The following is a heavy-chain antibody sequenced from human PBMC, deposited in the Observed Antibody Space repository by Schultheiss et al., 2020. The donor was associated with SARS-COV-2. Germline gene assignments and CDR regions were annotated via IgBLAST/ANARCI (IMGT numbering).Heavy chain of an antibody. Sequence: SVKVSCKASGGTFSSYAISWVRQAPGQGLEWMGRIIPILGIANYAQKFQGRVTMTEDTSTDTAYMELSSLRSEDTAVYYCATSRTASSPYWYFDLWGRGTMVTVSS. CDR3: ATSRTASSPYWYFDL. CDR1: GGTFSSYA. D-gene: IGHD5-18*01. CDR2: IIPILGIA. V-gene: IGHV1-69*04. J-gene: IGHJ2*01.